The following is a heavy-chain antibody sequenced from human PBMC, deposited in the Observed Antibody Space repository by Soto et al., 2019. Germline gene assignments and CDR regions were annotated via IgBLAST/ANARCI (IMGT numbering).Heavy chain of an antibody. J-gene: IGHJ4*02. Sequence: GGSLRLSCATSGFTFGTYGMNWVRQAPGKGLEWIAYISSRGSTIHHSDSVKGRFSISRDNAKNSLYLQLDSLRVEDTAVYYWAREQYDDSGPDYWGQGTPVTVS. V-gene: IGHV3-48*01. CDR1: GFTFGTYG. D-gene: IGHD3-22*01. CDR2: ISSRGSTI. CDR3: AREQYDDSGPDY.